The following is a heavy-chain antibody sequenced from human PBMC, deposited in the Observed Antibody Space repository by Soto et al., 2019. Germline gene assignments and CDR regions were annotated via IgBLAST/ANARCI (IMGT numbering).Heavy chain of an antibody. V-gene: IGHV3-33*01. J-gene: IGHJ6*02. CDR1: GFTFSSYG. D-gene: IGHD5-12*01. Sequence: GGSLRLSCAASGFTFSSYGMHWVRQAPGKGLEWVAVIWYDGSNKYYADSVKGRFTISRDNSKNTLYLQMNSLRAEDTAVYYCARELAEMATIPKLYGMDVWGQGTTVTVSS. CDR3: ARELAEMATIPKLYGMDV. CDR2: IWYDGSNK.